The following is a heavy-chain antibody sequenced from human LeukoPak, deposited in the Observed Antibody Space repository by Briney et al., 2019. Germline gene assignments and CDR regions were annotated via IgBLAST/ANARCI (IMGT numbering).Heavy chain of an antibody. CDR1: GYTFTDYY. CDR3: ARRGSGYGYDY. Sequence: ALVKVSCKASGYTFTDYYMHWVRQAPGQGLEWMGWINPNNDDTNYARKFQGRVTMTRDTSISTAYMELSSLTSDDTAVYYCARRGSGYGYDYWGQGTLVTVSS. D-gene: IGHD5-18*01. J-gene: IGHJ4*02. V-gene: IGHV1-2*02. CDR2: INPNNDDT.